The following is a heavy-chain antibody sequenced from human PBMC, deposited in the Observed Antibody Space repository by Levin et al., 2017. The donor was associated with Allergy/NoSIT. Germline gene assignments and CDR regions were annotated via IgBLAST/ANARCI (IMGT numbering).Heavy chain of an antibody. D-gene: IGHD1-1*01. V-gene: IGHV3-23*01. J-gene: IGHJ3*01. Sequence: PGGSLRLSCDASGFTLTEYAMSWVRQAPGKGLEWVSIITGGGFNTYYGDSVKGRFTVSRDISKNTLYLELNSLRAEDTADYYCAKKQGGTSGFYFDVWGRGTMVTVSS. CDR3: AKKQGGTSGFYFDV. CDR1: GFTLTEYA. CDR2: ITGGGFNT.